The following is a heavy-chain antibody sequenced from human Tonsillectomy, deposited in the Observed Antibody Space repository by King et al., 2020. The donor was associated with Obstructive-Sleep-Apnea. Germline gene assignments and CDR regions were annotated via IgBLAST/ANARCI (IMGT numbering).Heavy chain of an antibody. CDR2: LSGSGVST. J-gene: IGHJ4*02. D-gene: IGHD3-16*01. CDR3: AKLPRSRGWGEFDY. V-gene: IGHV3-23*04. CDR1: GFTFSSYS. Sequence: VQLVESGGGLVQPGGSLGLSCAASGFTFSSYSMSWVRQSPGKVLEWLSALSGSGVSTYYAGSVKGRFTLARDNSKNTLYLQMNSLRAEDTAVYYCAKLPRSRGWGEFDYWGQGTLVTVSS.